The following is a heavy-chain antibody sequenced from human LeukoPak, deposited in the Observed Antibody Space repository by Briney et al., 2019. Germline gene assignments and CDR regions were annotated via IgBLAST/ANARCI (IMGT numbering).Heavy chain of an antibody. V-gene: IGHV3-9*03. J-gene: IGHJ4*02. D-gene: IGHD3-22*01. CDR1: GFTFDDYA. Sequence: GRSLRLSCAASGFTFDDYAMHWVRQAPGKGLEWVPGISWNSGSIGYADSVKGRFTISRDNAKNSLYLQMNSLRAEDMALYYCAKGTTYYYDSSGLWGPLDYWGQGTLVTVSS. CDR3: AKGTTYYYDSSGLWGPLDY. CDR2: ISWNSGSI.